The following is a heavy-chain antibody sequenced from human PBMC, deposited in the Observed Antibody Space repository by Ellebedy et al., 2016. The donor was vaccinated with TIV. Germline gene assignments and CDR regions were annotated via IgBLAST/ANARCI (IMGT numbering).Heavy chain of an antibody. CDR1: GASISGYY. Sequence: MPSETLSLTCTVSGASISGYYWGWIRQPPGKALEWFGYIYYSGSTNSNPSLKSRVTISVDTSKNQFSLNLSSVTAADTAVYYCARVSRYFEYWGQGTLVTVSS. V-gene: IGHV4-59*01. CDR3: ARVSRYFEY. J-gene: IGHJ4*02. CDR2: IYYSGST.